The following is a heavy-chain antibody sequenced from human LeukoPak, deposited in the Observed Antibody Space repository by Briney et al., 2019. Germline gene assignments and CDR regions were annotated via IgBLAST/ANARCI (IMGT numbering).Heavy chain of an antibody. CDR1: GFTVSSNY. CDR2: ITWDSSGS. J-gene: IGHJ4*02. CDR3: TKAKAIVVAGPNDC. D-gene: IGHD2-15*01. Sequence: GSLLLSCAASGFTVSSNYMSWVRRAPGKGLEWVSLITWDSSGSYYADSVKGRFTISRDNSKDSLYLQMNSLTAEDTAFYYCTKAKAIVVAGPNDCWGQGTLVTASS. V-gene: IGHV3-43D*03.